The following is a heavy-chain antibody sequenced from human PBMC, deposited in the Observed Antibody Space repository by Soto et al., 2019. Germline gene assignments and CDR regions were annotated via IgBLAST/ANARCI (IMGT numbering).Heavy chain of an antibody. CDR1: GFTFSSYG. Sequence: GGSLRLSCAASGFTFSSYGMHWVRQAPGKGLEWVAVISYDGSNRYYADSVKGRFTISRDNSKNTLYLQMNSLRAEDTAVYYCAKGGHAFDIWGQGTMVTVSS. CDR3: AKGGHAFDI. J-gene: IGHJ3*02. V-gene: IGHV3-30*18. CDR2: ISYDGSNR.